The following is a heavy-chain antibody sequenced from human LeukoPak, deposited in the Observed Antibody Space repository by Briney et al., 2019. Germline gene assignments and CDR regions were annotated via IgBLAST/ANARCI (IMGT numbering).Heavy chain of an antibody. CDR3: ARGPGYSSGSTVGSYFDY. D-gene: IGHD6-19*01. J-gene: IGHJ4*02. CDR1: GGSFSGYY. CDR2: INHSGST. Sequence: PSETLSLTCAVYGGSFSGYYWSWVRQPSGKGLEWIGEINHSGSTNYNPSLKSRVTTSVDTSKNQFSLKLSSVTAADTAVYYCARGPGYSSGSTVGSYFDYWGQGTLVTVSS. V-gene: IGHV4-34*01.